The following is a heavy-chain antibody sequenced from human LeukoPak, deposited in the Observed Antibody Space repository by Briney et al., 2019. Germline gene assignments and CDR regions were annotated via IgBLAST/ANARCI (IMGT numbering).Heavy chain of an antibody. V-gene: IGHV3-53*01. Sequence: PGGSLRLSCAASGFTVSSNYMSWVRQAPGKGLEWVSVIYSGGSTYYADSVKGRFTISRDNSKNTLYLHMNSLRAADTAVYYCSRSGWYGTALIDYFDSWGQGPLVTVSS. CDR2: IYSGGST. CDR3: SRSGWYGTALIDYFDS. CDR1: GFTVSSNY. J-gene: IGHJ4*02. D-gene: IGHD6-19*01.